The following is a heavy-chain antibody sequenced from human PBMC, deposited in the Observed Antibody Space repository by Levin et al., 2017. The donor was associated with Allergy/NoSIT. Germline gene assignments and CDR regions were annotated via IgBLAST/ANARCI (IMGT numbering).Heavy chain of an antibody. CDR1: GFTFGNYA. J-gene: IGHJ4*02. Sequence: PGGSLRLSCASSGFTFGNYAMHWVRQAPGKGLEWVSGISWNSDTIGYADSVKGRFTISRDNAKNSLYLQMNSLRAEDMALYYCAKVGKLGSYYTAFIEYWGQGTLVTVSS. CDR3: AKVGKLGSYYTAFIEY. V-gene: IGHV3-9*03. CDR2: ISWNSDTI. D-gene: IGHD3-10*01.